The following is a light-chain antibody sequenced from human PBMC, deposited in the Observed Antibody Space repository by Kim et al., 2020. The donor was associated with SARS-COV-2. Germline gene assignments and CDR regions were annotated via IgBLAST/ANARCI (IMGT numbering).Light chain of an antibody. CDR3: QSYDSSKHAV. J-gene: IGLJ7*01. Sequence: KTVTISCPGSSGSIASNYVQWYQQRPGSAPTTVIYEDNQRPSGVPDRFSGSIDSSSNSASLTISGLKTEDEADYYCQSYDSSKHAVFGGGTQLTVL. CDR2: EDN. CDR1: SGSIASNY. V-gene: IGLV6-57*02.